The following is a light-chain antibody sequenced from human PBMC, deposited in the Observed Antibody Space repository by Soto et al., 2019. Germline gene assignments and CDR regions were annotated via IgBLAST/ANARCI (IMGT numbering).Light chain of an antibody. Sequence: QSALTQLRSVSGSPGQSVTISCTGTSSDVGGYNYVSWYQQHPGKAPKLMIYDVSNRPSGVPDRFSGSKSGNTASLTISGIQAEDEAAHYCRSYAGSYPVVFGGGTK. CDR2: DVS. CDR1: SSDVGGYNY. CDR3: RSYAGSYPVV. V-gene: IGLV2-11*02. J-gene: IGLJ2*01.